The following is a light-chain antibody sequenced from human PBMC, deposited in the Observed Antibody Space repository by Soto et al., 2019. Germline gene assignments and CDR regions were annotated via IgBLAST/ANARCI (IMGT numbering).Light chain of an antibody. Sequence: QLVLTQSSSASASLGSSVKLTCTLSSGHNDYIIAWHQQQPGKAPRYLMKLERSGSYNKGSGVPDRFSGSSSGAARYLTISNLQFEDEADYYCATWNSHTHVFGGGTKVTVL. CDR1: SGHNDYI. V-gene: IGLV4-60*02. J-gene: IGLJ2*01. CDR2: LERSGSY. CDR3: ATWNSHTHV.